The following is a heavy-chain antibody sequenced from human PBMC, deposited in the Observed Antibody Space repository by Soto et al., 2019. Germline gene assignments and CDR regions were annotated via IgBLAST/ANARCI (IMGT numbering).Heavy chain of an antibody. CDR1: GGSISSYY. J-gene: IGHJ4*02. Sequence: SETLSLTCTVSGGSISSYYWSWIRQPPGKGPEWIGYIYYSGSTNYNPSLKSRVTISVDTSKNQFSLKLSSVTAADTAVYYCARQEPYSSGYLFDYWGQGTLVTVSS. V-gene: IGHV4-59*08. D-gene: IGHD3-22*01. CDR2: IYYSGST. CDR3: ARQEPYSSGYLFDY.